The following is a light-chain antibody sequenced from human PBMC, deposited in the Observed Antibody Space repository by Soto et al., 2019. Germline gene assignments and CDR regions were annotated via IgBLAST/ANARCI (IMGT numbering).Light chain of an antibody. V-gene: IGKV3-20*01. J-gene: IGKJ5*01. CDR3: QQYDTSPWIT. Sequence: DIVLTQSPGTLSLSPGERAALSYRASHRVSSNYLAWYQQKPGQAPRLLIYGASSRATGIPDRFSGSGSGTDFTLTISRLEPEDFAVYYCQQYDTSPWITFGQGTRLEIK. CDR1: HRVSSNY. CDR2: GAS.